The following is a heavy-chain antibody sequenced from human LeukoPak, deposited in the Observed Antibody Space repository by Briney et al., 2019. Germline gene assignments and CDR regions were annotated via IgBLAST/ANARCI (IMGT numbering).Heavy chain of an antibody. CDR2: IWYDGSNK. J-gene: IGHJ4*02. Sequence: GGSLRLSCAGSGFTFSSYGMPWVRQAPGKGRGWVAVIWYDGSNKYYADSVKGRFTISGDNSKNTLYLQMNSLRAEDTAVYYCARDHSGYDGYFDYWGQGTLVTVSS. CDR3: ARDHSGYDGYFDY. CDR1: GFTFSSYG. D-gene: IGHD5-12*01. V-gene: IGHV3-33*01.